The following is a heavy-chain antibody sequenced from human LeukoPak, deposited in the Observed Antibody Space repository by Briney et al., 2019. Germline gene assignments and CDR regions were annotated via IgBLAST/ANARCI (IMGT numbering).Heavy chain of an antibody. J-gene: IGHJ4*02. CDR1: GGSISSYY. CDR2: IYYTGTT. D-gene: IGHD3-16*01. V-gene: IGHV4-59*01. CDR3: ARARAAANTYADY. Sequence: SETLSLTCTVSGGSISSYYWSWIRQSPGKALEWIGYIYYTGTTHYNPSLKSRVTILVDTSKNQFSLKLSSVTAADTAIYYCARARAAANTYADYWGQGTPVTVSS.